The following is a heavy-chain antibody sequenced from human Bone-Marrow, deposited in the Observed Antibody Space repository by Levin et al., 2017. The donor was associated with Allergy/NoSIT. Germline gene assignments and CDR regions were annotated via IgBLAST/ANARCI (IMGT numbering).Heavy chain of an antibody. J-gene: IGHJ3*01. V-gene: IGHV3-30*04. CDR1: GSTFSRYV. Sequence: GGSLRLSCAASGSTFSRYVLHWVRQAPGKGLEWVAVISHDETSEAYAESVKGRFTISKDNSKSTLYLQMNSRRQEDTAVYYCATAGRTSGYADAFEFWGQGTMVAVSS. CDR2: ISHDETSE. D-gene: IGHD3-22*01. CDR3: ATAGRTSGYADAFEF.